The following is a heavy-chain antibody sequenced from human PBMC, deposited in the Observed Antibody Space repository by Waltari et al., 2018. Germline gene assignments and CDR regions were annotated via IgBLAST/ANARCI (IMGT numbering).Heavy chain of an antibody. Sequence: QLQLQESGPGLVKPSETLSITCPVSGGSISSSSYYWGWLRTAPGKGLEWIGSIYYSGSTYYNPSLKSRVTISVDTSKNQFSLKLSSVTAADTAVYYCATALYDFWSGATDAFDIWGQGTMVTVSS. J-gene: IGHJ3*02. V-gene: IGHV4-39*01. CDR3: ATALYDFWSGATDAFDI. CDR2: IYYSGST. D-gene: IGHD3-3*01. CDR1: GGSISSSSYY.